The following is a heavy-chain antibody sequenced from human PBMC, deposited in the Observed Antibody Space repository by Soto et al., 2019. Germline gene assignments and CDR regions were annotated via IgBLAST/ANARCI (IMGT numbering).Heavy chain of an antibody. J-gene: IGHJ6*02. Sequence: KASGGTFSSYAISWVRQAPGQGLEWMGGIIPIFGTANYAQKFQGRVTITADESTSTAYMELSSLRAEDMAVYYCARSVRSGSFPYYYSAMDVWGQGTTVTVSS. D-gene: IGHD3-10*01. CDR1: GGTFSSYA. V-gene: IGHV1-69*01. CDR2: IIPIFGTA. CDR3: ARSVRSGSFPYYYSAMDV.